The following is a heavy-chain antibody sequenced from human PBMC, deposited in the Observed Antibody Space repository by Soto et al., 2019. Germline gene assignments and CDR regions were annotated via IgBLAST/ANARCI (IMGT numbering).Heavy chain of an antibody. V-gene: IGHV3-21*01. CDR1: GFTFSSYS. D-gene: IGHD4-17*01. J-gene: IGHJ2*01. CDR2: ISSSSSYI. Sequence: EVQLVESGGGLVKPGGSLRLSCAASGFTFSSYSMNWVRQAPGKGLEWVSSISSSSSYIYYADSVKGRFTISRDNAKNSLYLQMNSLRAEDTAVYYCARDRNDYGDPPHWYFDLWGRGTLVTVSS. CDR3: ARDRNDYGDPPHWYFDL.